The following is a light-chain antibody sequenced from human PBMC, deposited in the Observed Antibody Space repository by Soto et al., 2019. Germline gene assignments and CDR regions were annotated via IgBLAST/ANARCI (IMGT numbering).Light chain of an antibody. CDR3: QSYDTSLSGSKV. J-gene: IGLJ3*02. V-gene: IGLV1-40*01. CDR2: DNT. CDR1: SSNIGAGYN. Sequence: QSVLTQPPSVSGAPGQRVTISCTGSSSNIGAGYNVHWYQLLPGTAPKLLIYDNTNRPSGVPDRFSGSKSGTSASLAITGLQPEDEADYYCQSYDTSLSGSKVFGGGTQLTVL.